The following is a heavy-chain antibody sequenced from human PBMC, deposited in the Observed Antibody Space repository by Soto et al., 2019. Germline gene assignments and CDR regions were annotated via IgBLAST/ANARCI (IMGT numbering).Heavy chain of an antibody. CDR3: SFVAYTYGSSNLLS. CDR1: GFTFKNYA. V-gene: IGHV3-23*01. J-gene: IGHJ5*02. CDR2: ISGNGGTT. D-gene: IGHD5-18*01. Sequence: PGGSLRLSCAASGFTFKNYAMSWVRQALGKGLEWVSVISGNGGTTYYAASVKGRFTISRDNSKNTLYLQMSSLRAEDTAVYYSSFVAYTYGSSNLLSLGQAPLVTVSS.